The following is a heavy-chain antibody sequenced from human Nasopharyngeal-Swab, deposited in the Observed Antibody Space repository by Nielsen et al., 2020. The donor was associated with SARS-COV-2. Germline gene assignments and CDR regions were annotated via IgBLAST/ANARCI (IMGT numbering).Heavy chain of an antibody. D-gene: IGHD6-6*01. CDR2: INPKSGGT. V-gene: IGHV1-2*06. CDR1: GYTFTGYY. J-gene: IGHJ4*02. Sequence: ASVKVSCKTSGYTFTGYYIHWVRQAPGQGLEWMGRINPKSGGTVYAQKFQGRVTMTGDTSISTAIMDLSSLTSDDTAVYYCARDLGSSSSTDNWGQGTLVTVSA. CDR3: ARDLGSSSSTDN.